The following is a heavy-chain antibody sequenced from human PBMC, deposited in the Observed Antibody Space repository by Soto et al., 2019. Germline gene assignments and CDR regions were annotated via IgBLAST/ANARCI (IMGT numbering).Heavy chain of an antibody. Sequence: QVQLEQSGAEVKKPGASVTVSCKASGYSFISYSISWVRQAPGQGLEWMGGISGYNGKTNYAQKLPGRITMTTDTSTSTAYMELRSMRSDDTAIYYCARDNNYFDPWGQGTLVTVSS. CDR1: GYSFISYS. CDR2: ISGYNGKT. CDR3: ARDNNYFDP. J-gene: IGHJ5*02. V-gene: IGHV1-18*01.